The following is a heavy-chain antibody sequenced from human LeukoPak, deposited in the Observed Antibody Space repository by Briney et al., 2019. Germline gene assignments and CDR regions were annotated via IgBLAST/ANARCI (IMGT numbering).Heavy chain of an antibody. V-gene: IGHV4-61*01. CDR1: GDTIKRVLDY. CDR2: IYYSGST. D-gene: IGHD3-22*01. Sequence: SETLSLTCTISGDTIKRVLDYWVWVRQAPGRRLGWIGYIYYSGSTNYNPSLKSRVTISVDTSKNQFSLKLSSVTAADTAVYYCARFVIYDSSGYYLYYFDYWGQGTLVTVSS. CDR3: ARFVIYDSSGYYLYYFDY. J-gene: IGHJ4*02.